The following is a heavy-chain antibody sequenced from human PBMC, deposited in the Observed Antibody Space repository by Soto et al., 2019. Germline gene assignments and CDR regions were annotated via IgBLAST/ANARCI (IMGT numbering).Heavy chain of an antibody. CDR2: INHSGST. CDR3: ARGELLWFGERGYYYYYGMDV. D-gene: IGHD3-10*01. J-gene: IGHJ6*02. V-gene: IGHV4-34*01. CDR1: GGSFSGYY. Sequence: PSETLSLTCAVYGGSFSGYYWSWIRQPPGKGLEWIGEINHSGSTNYNPSLKSRVTISVDTSKNQFSLKLSSVTAADTAVYYCARGELLWFGERGYYYYYGMDVFGQGTTVTFSS.